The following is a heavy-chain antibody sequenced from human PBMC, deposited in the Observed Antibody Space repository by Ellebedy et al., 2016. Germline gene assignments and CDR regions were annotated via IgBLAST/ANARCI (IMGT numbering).Heavy chain of an antibody. CDR3: ARDLVVPAARMTFYYYYGMDV. D-gene: IGHD2-2*01. V-gene: IGHV1-46*01. CDR2: INPSGGST. Sequence: ASVKVSXXASGYTFTSYYMHWVRQAPGQGLEWMGIINPSGGSTSYAQKFQGRVTMTRDTSTSTVYMELSSLRSEDTAVYYCARDLVVPAARMTFYYYYGMDVWGQGTTVTVSS. J-gene: IGHJ6*02. CDR1: GYTFTSYY.